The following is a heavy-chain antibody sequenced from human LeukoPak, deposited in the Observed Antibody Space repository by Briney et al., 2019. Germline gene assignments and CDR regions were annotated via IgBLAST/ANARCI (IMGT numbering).Heavy chain of an antibody. D-gene: IGHD4-17*01. CDR1: GFTFSSYG. CDR2: ISYDGSNK. Sequence: QPGGSLRLSCAASGFTFSSYGMHWVRQAPGKGLEWVAVISYDGSNKYYADSVKARFTISRDNSKNTLYLQMNSLRAEDTAVYYCAKLNDYGDRHRYSLDAFDIWGQGTMVTVSS. CDR3: AKLNDYGDRHRYSLDAFDI. J-gene: IGHJ3*02. V-gene: IGHV3-30*18.